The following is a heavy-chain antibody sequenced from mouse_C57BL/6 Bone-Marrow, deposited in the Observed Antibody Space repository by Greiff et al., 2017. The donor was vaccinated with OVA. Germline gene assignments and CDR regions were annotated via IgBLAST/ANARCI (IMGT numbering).Heavy chain of an antibody. D-gene: IGHD1-1*01. CDR1: GYTFTSYW. CDR2: INPSNGGT. CDR3: ARTHYGSSYFDY. V-gene: IGHV1-53*01. J-gene: IGHJ2*01. Sequence: VQLQQPGTELVKPGASVKLSCKASGYTFTSYWMHWVKQRPGQGLEWIGNINPSNGGTNYNEKFKSKATLTVDKSSSTASMQLSSLTSEDSAVYYCARTHYGSSYFDYWGQGTTLTVSS.